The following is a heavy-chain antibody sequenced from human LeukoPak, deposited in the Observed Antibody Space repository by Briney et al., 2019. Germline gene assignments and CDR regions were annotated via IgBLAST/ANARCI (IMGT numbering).Heavy chain of an antibody. CDR3: TNSDDYGDY. CDR2: IAFDDTDR. Sequence: GGSLRLSCAASGFIFGDYAMHGVREAPGKGLEWVAAIAFDDTDRYYIDSVKGRFTISRDDSKNTLYLHMTSLRAEDTAVYYCTNSDDYGDYWGQGTLVTVSS. CDR1: GFIFGDYA. J-gene: IGHJ4*02. V-gene: IGHV3-30*04.